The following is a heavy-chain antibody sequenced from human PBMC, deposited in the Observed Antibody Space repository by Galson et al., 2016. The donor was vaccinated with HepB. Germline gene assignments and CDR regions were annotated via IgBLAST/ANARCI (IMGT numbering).Heavy chain of an antibody. D-gene: IGHD3-10*01. V-gene: IGHV5-10-1*01. J-gene: IGHJ5*02. CDR3: ASDPLTITLLRGVMSS. Sequence: QSGAEVKKPGESLRISCKGSGYSFASYWITWVRQMPGKGLEWMGRIDPSDSYTNYSPSFQGHVTISADKSINTAYLQWSSLKASDTAIYYCASDPLTITLLRGVMSSWGQGTLVTVSS. CDR1: GYSFASYW. CDR2: IDPSDSYT.